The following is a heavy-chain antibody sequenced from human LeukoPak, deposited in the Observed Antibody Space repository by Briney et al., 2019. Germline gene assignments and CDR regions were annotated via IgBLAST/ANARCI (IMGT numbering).Heavy chain of an antibody. V-gene: IGHV4-39*01. CDR2: IYYSGST. J-gene: IGHJ5*02. CDR1: GGSISSSSYY. D-gene: IGHD6-13*01. Sequence: SKTLSLTCTVSGGSISSSSYYWGWIRQPPGKGLEWIGSIYYSGSTYYNPSLKSRVTISVDTSKNQFSLKLSSVTAADTAVYYCARPIYIAAAGNWFDPWGQGTLVTVSS. CDR3: ARPIYIAAAGNWFDP.